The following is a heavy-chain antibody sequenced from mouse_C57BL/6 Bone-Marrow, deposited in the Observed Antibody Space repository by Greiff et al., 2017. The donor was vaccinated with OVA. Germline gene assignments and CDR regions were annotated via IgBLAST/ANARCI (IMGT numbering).Heavy chain of an antibody. CDR2: INPRNGGT. V-gene: IGHV1-53*01. J-gene: IGHJ4*01. CDR3: ARAYYYGSRNYAMDY. Sequence: VKLQQPGTELVKPGASVKLSCKASGYTFTSYWMHWVKQRPGQGLEWIGNINPRNGGTNYNEKFKSKATLTVDKSSSTAYMQLSSLTSEDSAVYYCARAYYYGSRNYAMDYWGQGTSVTVSS. CDR1: GYTFTSYW. D-gene: IGHD1-1*01.